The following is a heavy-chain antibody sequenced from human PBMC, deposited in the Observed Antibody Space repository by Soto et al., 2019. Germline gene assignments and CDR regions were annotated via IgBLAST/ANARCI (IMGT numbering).Heavy chain of an antibody. J-gene: IGHJ5*02. D-gene: IGHD3-10*01. CDR2: VYYNGHT. CDR1: GGSIRSGSNY. Sequence: QLQLQESGPRLVKPSETLSLICSVSGGSIRSGSNYWAWIRQPPGKGLDWIGTVYYNGHTYYNASLKSRVTRSADTSKNQCSLKLSSVSAADTAGYYCVRQTIGRGVLSWFDPWGQGTLVNVSS. CDR3: VRQTIGRGVLSWFDP. V-gene: IGHV4-39*01.